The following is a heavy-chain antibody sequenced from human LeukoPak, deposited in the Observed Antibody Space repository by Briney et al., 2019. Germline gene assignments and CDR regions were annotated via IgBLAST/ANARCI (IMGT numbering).Heavy chain of an antibody. V-gene: IGHV1-2*02. D-gene: IGHD3-3*01. CDR1: GYTFTGYY. CDR3: ARGRASRRVTIFGGAAAYYYYYMDV. Sequence: ASVTVSFTASGYTFTGYYMHWVRQAPGQGLEWMGWINPNSGGTNYAQKFQGRVTMTRDTSISTAYMELSRLRSDDTAVYYCARGRASRRVTIFGGAAAYYYYYMDVGGKGTTVTVSS. J-gene: IGHJ6*03. CDR2: INPNSGGT.